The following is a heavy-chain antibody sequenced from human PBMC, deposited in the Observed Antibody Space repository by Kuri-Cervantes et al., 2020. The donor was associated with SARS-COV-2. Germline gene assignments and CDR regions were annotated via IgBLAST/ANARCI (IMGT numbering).Heavy chain of an antibody. CDR1: GFTFSSYA. CDR3: AKDPTATTEYYYAVDV. CDR2: IYSGGSST. V-gene: IGHV3-23*03. Sequence: GGSLRLSCAASGFTFSSYAMSWVRQAPGKGLEWVSVIYSGGSSTYYADSVKGRFTISRDNSKNTLYLQMNSLRAEDTAVYFCAKDPTATTEYYYAVDVWGQGTTVTVSS. D-gene: IGHD1-7*01. J-gene: IGHJ6*02.